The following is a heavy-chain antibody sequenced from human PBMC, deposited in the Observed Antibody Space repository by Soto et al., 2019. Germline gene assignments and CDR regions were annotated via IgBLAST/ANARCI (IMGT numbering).Heavy chain of an antibody. CDR2: ISSSSRYI. CDR1: GFTFSSYS. V-gene: IGHV3-21*01. J-gene: IGHJ4*02. Sequence: GGSLRLSCAASGFTFSSYSMNWVRQAPGKGLEWVSSISSSSRYIYYADSVKGRFTISRDNAKNSLYLQMNSLRAEDTAVYYCARDLPYCSSTSCYKSGFDYWGQGTLVTVSS. CDR3: ARDLPYCSSTSCYKSGFDY. D-gene: IGHD2-2*02.